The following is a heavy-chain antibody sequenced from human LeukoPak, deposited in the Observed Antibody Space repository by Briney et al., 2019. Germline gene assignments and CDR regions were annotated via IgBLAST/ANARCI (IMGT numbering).Heavy chain of an antibody. D-gene: IGHD3-22*01. V-gene: IGHV3-23*01. J-gene: IGHJ4*02. CDR2: ISGSGGST. CDR1: GFTFANYA. CDR3: AKTVGYSKHIFDY. Sequence: GGSLRLSCAASGFTFANYAMNWVRQAPEKGLEWISGISGSGGSTYYADSVKGRFTISRDNSRNTLYLQVNSLRAEDTAIYYCAKTVGYSKHIFDYWGQGTLVTVSS.